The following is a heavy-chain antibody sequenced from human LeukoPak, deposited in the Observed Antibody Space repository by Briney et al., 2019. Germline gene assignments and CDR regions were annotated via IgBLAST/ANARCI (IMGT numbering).Heavy chain of an antibody. CDR3: ARDTSRSSTSCSI. V-gene: IGHV3-66*01. Sequence: GGSLRLSCAASGFTVSSNYMSWVRQAPGKGLEWVSVIYSGGSTYYADSVEGRFTISRDNAKNSLYLQMNSLRAEDTAVYYCARDTSRSSTSCSIWGQGTLVTVSS. J-gene: IGHJ4*02. CDR1: GFTVSSNY. CDR2: IYSGGST. D-gene: IGHD2-2*01.